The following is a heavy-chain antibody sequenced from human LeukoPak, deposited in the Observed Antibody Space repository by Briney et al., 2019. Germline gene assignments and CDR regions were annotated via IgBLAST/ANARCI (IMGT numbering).Heavy chain of an antibody. CDR1: AFTFSSYS. J-gene: IGHJ6*03. CDR2: ISSSSSTI. D-gene: IGHD2-2*02. CDR3: ARERCSSTSCYRTNYMDV. V-gene: IGHV3-48*04. Sequence: GGSLRLSCAASAFTFSSYSMNWVRQAPGKGLEWVSYISSSSSTIYYADSVKGRFTISRDNAKNSLYLQMNSLRAEDTAVYYCARERCSSTSCYRTNYMDVWGKGTTVTVSS.